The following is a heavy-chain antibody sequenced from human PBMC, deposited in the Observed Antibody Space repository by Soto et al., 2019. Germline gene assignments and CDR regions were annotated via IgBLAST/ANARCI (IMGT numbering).Heavy chain of an antibody. CDR2: IKQDGSEK. CDR1: GFTFSSYW. J-gene: IGHJ4*02. V-gene: IGHV3-7*01. D-gene: IGHD3-9*01. Sequence: EVQLVESGGGLVQPGGSLRLSCAASGFTFSSYWMSWVRQAPGKGLEGVANIKQDGSEKYYVDSVKGRFTIARDNAKNSLYLQMTSLRAEDTAVYYCARGLYYDILPEVVATFWGQGTLVTVSS. CDR3: ARGLYYDILPEVVATF.